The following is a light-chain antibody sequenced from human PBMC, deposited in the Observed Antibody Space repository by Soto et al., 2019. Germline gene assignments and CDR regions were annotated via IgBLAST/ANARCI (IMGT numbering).Light chain of an antibody. CDR3: RHDGNSSFT. J-gene: IGKJ3*01. CDR2: GTS. V-gene: IGKV3-20*01. CDR1: QRVAGTF. Sequence: EIVLTQSPGTLSLSPGERATLSCRANQRVAGTFLAWYQQKPGQAPRLLISGTSRRATGIPDRYSGSGSGTDSAHTVIRREPEEFAGYCCRHDGNSSFTLGPGTNVDI.